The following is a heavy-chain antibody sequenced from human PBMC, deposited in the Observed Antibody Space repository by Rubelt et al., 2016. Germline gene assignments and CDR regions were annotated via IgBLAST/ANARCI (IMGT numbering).Heavy chain of an antibody. J-gene: IGHJ6*02. D-gene: IGHD2-15*01. V-gene: IGHV3-30*04. CDR2: ISYDGSNK. CDR1: GFTFSSYA. CDR3: ARPRVVRRYYYYGMDV. Sequence: QVQLVESGGGVVQPGRSLRLSCAASGFTFSSYAMHWVRQAPGKGLEWVAVISYDGSNKYYADSVKGRFTISRGNSKNTLDLQMNSLRAEDTAVYYCARPRVVRRYYYYGMDVWGQGTTVTVSS.